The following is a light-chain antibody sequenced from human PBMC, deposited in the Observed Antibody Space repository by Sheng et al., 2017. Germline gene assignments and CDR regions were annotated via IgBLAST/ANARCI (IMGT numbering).Light chain of an antibody. Sequence: EIVMTQSPLSLPVTPGEPASISCRSSQSLLHSDGYYYLDWYLQKPGQSPQLLIYLGSNRASGVPDRFSGSGSGTDFTLKISRVEAEDVGVYYCMQGLQTWTFGQGTKVEIK. V-gene: IGKV2-28*01. CDR3: MQGLQTWT. CDR2: LGS. CDR1: QSLLHSDGYYY. J-gene: IGKJ1*01.